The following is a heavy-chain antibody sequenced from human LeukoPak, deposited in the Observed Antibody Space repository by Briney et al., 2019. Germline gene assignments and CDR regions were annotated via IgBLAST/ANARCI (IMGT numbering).Heavy chain of an antibody. CDR1: GFTFSSYS. J-gene: IGHJ3*02. CDR2: ISSSSSYI. CDR3: ARGGYDILTVDAFDI. V-gene: IGHV3-21*01. D-gene: IGHD3-9*01. Sequence: GGSLRLSCAAYGFTFSSYSMNWVRPAPGTGLEWVSSISSSSSYIYYADPVKGRFTISRDNAKNSLYLQMNSLRAEDTAVYYCARGGYDILTVDAFDIWGQGTMVTVSS.